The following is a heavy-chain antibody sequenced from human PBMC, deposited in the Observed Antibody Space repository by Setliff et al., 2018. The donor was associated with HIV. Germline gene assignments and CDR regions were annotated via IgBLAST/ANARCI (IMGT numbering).Heavy chain of an antibody. CDR1: GDSISSHY. V-gene: IGHV4-59*11. Sequence: SETLSLTCTVSGDSISSHYWSWIRQPPGKGLEWIGYIYNSGTTNYNPSLKSRVSISVDTSKNQVVLTMTNMDPVDTATYYCAHGYCSGGSCYHAYWSQGTLVTVSS. CDR3: AHGYCSGGSCYHAY. D-gene: IGHD2-15*01. J-gene: IGHJ4*02. CDR2: IYNSGTT.